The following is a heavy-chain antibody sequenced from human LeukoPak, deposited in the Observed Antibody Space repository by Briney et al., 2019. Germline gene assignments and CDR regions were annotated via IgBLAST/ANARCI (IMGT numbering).Heavy chain of an antibody. CDR1: GFTFSSSA. CDR2: ISNSGGST. D-gene: IGHD1-26*01. Sequence: GGSLRLSCAASGFTFSSSAMSWVRQAPGKGLEWVSAISNSGGSTYYADSVKGRFTISRDNSKNTLYLQMNSLRAEDTAIYYCAKGGGHNAFDIWGQGTMATVSS. CDR3: AKGGGHNAFDI. J-gene: IGHJ3*02. V-gene: IGHV3-23*01.